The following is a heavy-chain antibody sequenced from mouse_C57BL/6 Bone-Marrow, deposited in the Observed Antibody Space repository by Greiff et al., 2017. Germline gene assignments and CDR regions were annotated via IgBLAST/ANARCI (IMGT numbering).Heavy chain of an antibody. D-gene: IGHD2-4*01. CDR3: AKWRGYYHYDYFAY. Sequence: QVQLQQPGAELVKPGASVKLSCKASGYTFTSYWMHWVKQRPGQGLEWIGMIHPNSGSTNYNEKFKSKATLTVDKSSSTAYMQLSSLTSEDSAVYYCAKWRGYYHYDYFAYWGQGTTLTVSS. CDR1: GYTFTSYW. V-gene: IGHV1-64*01. J-gene: IGHJ2*01. CDR2: IHPNSGST.